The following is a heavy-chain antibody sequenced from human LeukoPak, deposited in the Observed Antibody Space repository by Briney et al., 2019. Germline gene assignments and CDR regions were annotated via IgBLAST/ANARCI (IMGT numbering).Heavy chain of an antibody. CDR2: ISAYNGNT. CDR3: ARDPRPIVVVAAASPHAFDI. D-gene: IGHD2-15*01. J-gene: IGHJ3*02. V-gene: IGHV1-18*01. CDR1: GYTFTSYG. Sequence: ASVTVSCKASGYTFTSYGISWVRQAPGQGLEWMGWISAYNGNTNYAQKLQGRVTMTTDTSTSTAYMELRSLRSDDTAVYYCARDPRPIVVVAAASPHAFDIWGQGTMVTVSS.